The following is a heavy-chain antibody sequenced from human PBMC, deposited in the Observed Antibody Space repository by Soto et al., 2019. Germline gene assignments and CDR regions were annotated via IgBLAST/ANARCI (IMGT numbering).Heavy chain of an antibody. CDR1: GYSFISYW. V-gene: IGHV5-51*01. CDR3: ARIIGYCRNNDCSWTFDI. J-gene: IGHJ3*02. D-gene: IGHD2-15*01. CDR2: FYPGDSTS. Sequence: GESVKISCXTSGYSFISYWVAWVRQLPGKGLEWMGTFYPGDSTSTYSPSFQGQVTISVDKSISTAYLQLSSLKASDTAMYYCARIIGYCRNNDCSWTFDIWGQGTMVTVSS.